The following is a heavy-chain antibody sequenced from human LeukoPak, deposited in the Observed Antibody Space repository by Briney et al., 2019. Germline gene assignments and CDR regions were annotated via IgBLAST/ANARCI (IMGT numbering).Heavy chain of an antibody. CDR2: IDGDGSST. CDR1: GFTFSSYW. D-gene: IGHD3-22*01. CDR3: AVDWYDSSGYGTFDY. J-gene: IGHJ4*02. Sequence: GGSLRLSCAASGFTFSSYWMQWVRQAPGKGLVWVSRIDGDGSSTNYADSVKGRFTISRDNAKNTLYLQMNSLRAEDTAVYYCAVDWYDSSGYGTFDYWGQGTLVTVSS. V-gene: IGHV3-74*01.